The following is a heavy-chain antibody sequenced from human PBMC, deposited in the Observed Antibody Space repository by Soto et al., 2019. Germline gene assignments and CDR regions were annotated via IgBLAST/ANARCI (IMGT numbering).Heavy chain of an antibody. V-gene: IGHV1-69*02. J-gene: IGHJ6*03. CDR1: GETFSNHT. D-gene: IGHD2-8*01. CDR2: IIPILGVA. CDR3: VRVAETGVAAKVYYYYMDG. Sequence: QVQLVQSWAEVKKPGSSVKVSCKASGETFSNHTISWVRKAPVQGLEWMGRIIPILGVAHYAQKFQGRVTVTADKATATAYMDWSRLRSADAAVYYCVRVAETGVAAKVYYYYMDGGGKGATVAVSS.